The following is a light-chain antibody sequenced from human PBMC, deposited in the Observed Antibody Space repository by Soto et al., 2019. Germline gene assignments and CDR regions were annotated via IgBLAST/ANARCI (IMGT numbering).Light chain of an antibody. J-gene: IGKJ2*01. CDR3: QYYGSSPPTT. Sequence: EIVLTQSPATLSSFPGDRVTLSCRASQAVNTRLAWYQHKPGQAPRLLIYLASNRAAGVPARFSGSGSGTDFTLTISDVEPEDFAVYYCQYYGSSPPTTFGQGTKLEIK. V-gene: IGKV3-11*01. CDR1: QAVNTR. CDR2: LAS.